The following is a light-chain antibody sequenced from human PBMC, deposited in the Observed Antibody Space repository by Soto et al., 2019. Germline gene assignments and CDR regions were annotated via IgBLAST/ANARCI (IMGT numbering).Light chain of an antibody. CDR2: DAS. CDR1: QSVSSY. CDR3: QQRSNWPVT. J-gene: IGKJ1*01. V-gene: IGKV3-11*01. Sequence: EIVFTHSPATLYLSQGERATLSCRASQSVSSYLAWYKKKPGQDHRIIIYDASNRATGIQDRFSVSMSGTDLTLTLSSLEPEEWSVDYGQQRSNWPVTCGQGTKVDIK.